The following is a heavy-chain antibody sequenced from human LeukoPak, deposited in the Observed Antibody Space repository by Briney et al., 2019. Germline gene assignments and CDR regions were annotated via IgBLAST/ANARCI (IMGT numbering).Heavy chain of an antibody. CDR1: GGSISSSTFY. CDR3: ARTTTSFYAIAVAGFDAFDI. V-gene: IGHV4-39*07. Sequence: PSETLSLTCTVSGGSISSSTFYWGWIRQPPGKGLEWVGRIYYSGSTHYNPSLKSRVTISVDTSKNQFSLKLSSVTAADTAVYYCARTTTSFYAIAVAGFDAFDIWGQGTMVTVSS. CDR2: IYYSGST. D-gene: IGHD6-19*01. J-gene: IGHJ3*02.